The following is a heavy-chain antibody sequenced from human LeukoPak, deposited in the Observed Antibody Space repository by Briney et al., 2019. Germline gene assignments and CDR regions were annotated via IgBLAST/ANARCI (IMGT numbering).Heavy chain of an antibody. V-gene: IGHV4-34*01. CDR1: GGSFSGYY. CDR3: ARHRYFDY. Sequence: SETLSLTCAVYGGSFSGYYWSWIRQPPGKGLEWIGEINHSGSTNYNPSLKSRVTISVDTSKNQFSLKLSSVTAADTAVYYCARHRYFDYWGQGTLVTVSS. CDR2: INHSGST. J-gene: IGHJ4*02.